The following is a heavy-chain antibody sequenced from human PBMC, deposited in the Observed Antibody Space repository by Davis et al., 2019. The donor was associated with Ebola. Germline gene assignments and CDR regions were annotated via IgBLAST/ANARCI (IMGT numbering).Heavy chain of an antibody. CDR1: GYSFTSYW. CDR3: ARAPVMTGIYGPQMWFDP. D-gene: IGHD2-21*02. CDR2: IYPGDSDT. J-gene: IGHJ5*02. V-gene: IGHV5-51*01. Sequence: GESLKISCKGSGYSFTSYWIGWVRQMPGKGLEWMGIIYPGDSDTRYSPSFQGQVTMSADKSISTAYLQWSSLKASDTAMYYCARAPVMTGIYGPQMWFDPWGQGTLVTVSS.